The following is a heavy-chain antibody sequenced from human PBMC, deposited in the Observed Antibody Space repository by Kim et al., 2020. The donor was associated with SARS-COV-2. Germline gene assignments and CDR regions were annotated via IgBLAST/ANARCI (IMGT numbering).Heavy chain of an antibody. V-gene: IGHV3-33*01. CDR2: K. CDR3: AREWELPNFDY. J-gene: IGHJ4*02. Sequence: KDYADSGKGRFTISRDNSKNTLYLQMNSLRAEDTAVYYCAREWELPNFDYWGQGTLVTVSS. D-gene: IGHD1-26*01.